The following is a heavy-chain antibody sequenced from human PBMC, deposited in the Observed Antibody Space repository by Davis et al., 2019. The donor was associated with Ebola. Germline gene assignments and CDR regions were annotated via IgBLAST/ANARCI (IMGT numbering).Heavy chain of an antibody. J-gene: IGHJ6*02. CDR2: IYPGDSDT. CDR3: ARPARKVRGESGVDV. CDR1: GFGFNTYW. Sequence: PGGSLRLSCTLSGFGFNTYWIGWVRQMPGKGLEWMGIIYPGDSDTRYSPSFQGQVTISADKSISTIYLHWSTLEASDTAIYYCARPARKVRGESGVDVWGQGTTVTVSS. V-gene: IGHV5-51*01. D-gene: IGHD3-10*01.